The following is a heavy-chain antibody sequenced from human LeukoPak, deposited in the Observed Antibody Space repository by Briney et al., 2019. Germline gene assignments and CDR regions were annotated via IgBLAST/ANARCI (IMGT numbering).Heavy chain of an antibody. CDR2: INHSGST. CDR1: GGSFSGYY. V-gene: IGHV4-34*01. J-gene: IGHJ3*02. D-gene: IGHD1-26*01. CDR3: ARTDRRSGSYLVFDI. Sequence: SETLSLTCAVYGGSFSGYYWGWIRQPPGKGLDCIGEINHSGSTNYNPSLKSRVTISVDTSKNQFSLKLSSVTAADTAVYYCARTDRRSGSYLVFDIWGQGTMITVSS.